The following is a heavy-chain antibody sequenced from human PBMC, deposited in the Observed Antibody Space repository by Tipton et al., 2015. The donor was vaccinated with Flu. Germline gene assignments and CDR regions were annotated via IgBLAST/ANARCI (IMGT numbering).Heavy chain of an antibody. V-gene: IGHV4-34*01. D-gene: IGHD5-12*01. Sequence: TLSLTCAVSGDSISSDYSWTWIRQPPGKGLEWIGEINHTGSTNYNPSLKSRVSISVDTSKNQFSLKVTSLTAADTAVYYCTRGSGYANAYLDYWGRGTLVTVSS. CDR2: INHTGST. CDR3: TRGSGYANAYLDY. CDR1: GDSISSDYS. J-gene: IGHJ4*02.